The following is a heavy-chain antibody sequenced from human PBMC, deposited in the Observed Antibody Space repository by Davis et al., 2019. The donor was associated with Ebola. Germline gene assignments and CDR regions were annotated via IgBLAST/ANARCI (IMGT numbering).Heavy chain of an antibody. CDR2: ISSSGAST. CDR3: VCSSGWYDPFDY. J-gene: IGHJ4*02. Sequence: GESLKISCAASGFTFSSYAMSWVRQAPGKGPEWVSTISSSGASTYYVDSVKGRFSISRDNSKNTLNLQMNSLSADDTAIYYCVCSSGWYDPFDYWGQGALVTVSS. V-gene: IGHV3-23*01. D-gene: IGHD6-19*01. CDR1: GFTFSSYA.